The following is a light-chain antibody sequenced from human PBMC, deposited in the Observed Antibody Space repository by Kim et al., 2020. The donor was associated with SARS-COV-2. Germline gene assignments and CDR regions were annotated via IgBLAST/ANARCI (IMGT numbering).Light chain of an antibody. CDR3: QQRANWPTVT. J-gene: IGKJ4*01. CDR2: DAS. CDR1: QSVGSY. Sequence: EIVLTQSPVTLSLSPGERATLSCRASQSVGSYLAWYQQRPGQAPRLLIYDASNRATGIPARFSGSGSGTDFTLTINSLEPEDFAVYYCQQRANWPTVTFGGGTKVDIK. V-gene: IGKV3-11*01.